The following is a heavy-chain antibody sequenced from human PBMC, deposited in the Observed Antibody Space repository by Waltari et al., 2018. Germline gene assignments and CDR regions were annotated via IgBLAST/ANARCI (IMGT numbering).Heavy chain of an antibody. J-gene: IGHJ4*02. V-gene: IGHV3-48*01. D-gene: IGHD1-26*01. CDR1: GSSFSSFG. CDR3: APMGASRLTWTD. Sequence: EVQLVESGGGLVQPGGSLRLSCATSGSSFSSFGMNWVRQAPGKGLEWVAHMSGVGYPIYYADSVKGRFTISRDNAKNSLFLQMNGLRAEDTAVYYCAPMGASRLTWTDWGQGTLVTVSS. CDR2: MSGVGYPI.